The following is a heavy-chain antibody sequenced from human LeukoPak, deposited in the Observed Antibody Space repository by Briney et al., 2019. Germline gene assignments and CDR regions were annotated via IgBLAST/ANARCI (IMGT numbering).Heavy chain of an antibody. CDR1: GGSISSYY. CDR2: IYYSGST. D-gene: IGHD3-22*01. Sequence: SETLSLTCTVSGGSISSYYWSWIRQPPGKGLEWIGYIYYSGSTNYNPSLKSRVTISVDTSKNQFSLKLSSVTAEDTAVYYCARRYYYDSSGYYYSGEFDYWGQGTLVTVSS. CDR3: ARRYYYDSSGYYYSGEFDY. J-gene: IGHJ4*02. V-gene: IGHV4-59*01.